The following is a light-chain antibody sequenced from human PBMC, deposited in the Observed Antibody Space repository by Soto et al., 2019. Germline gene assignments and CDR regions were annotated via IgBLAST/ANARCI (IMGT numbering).Light chain of an antibody. CDR3: AAWDDSLRGHAV. CDR2: RNN. V-gene: IGLV1-47*01. CDR1: SSNIGSNY. J-gene: IGLJ7*01. Sequence: QSVLTQPPSASGTPGQRVTISCSGSSSNIGSNYVYWYQQLPGTAPKLLIYRNNQRPSGVPDRFSGSKSGTSASLAISGLRSEDEADYYCAAWDDSLRGHAVFGGGTQLTVL.